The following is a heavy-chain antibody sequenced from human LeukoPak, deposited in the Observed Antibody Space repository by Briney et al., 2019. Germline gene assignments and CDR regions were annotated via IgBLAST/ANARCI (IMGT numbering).Heavy chain of an antibody. CDR1: GFALKSYS. D-gene: IGHD4-17*01. V-gene: IGHV3-7*01. CDR2: INQDGSRK. J-gene: IGHJ4*02. CDR3: ATVGKDYGDQAFLHY. Sequence: LPGGSLRLSCAGSGFALKSYSLSWVRQAPGKGLEWVANINQDGSRKYYVDSVKGRFTLSRDNAKNSLYLQMHSLRAEDTAIYYCATVGKDYGDQAFLHYWGQGTLVTVSS.